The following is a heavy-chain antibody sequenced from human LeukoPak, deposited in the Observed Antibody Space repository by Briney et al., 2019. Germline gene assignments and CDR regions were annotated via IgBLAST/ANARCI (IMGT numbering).Heavy chain of an antibody. CDR2: ISYGGSDK. J-gene: IGHJ6*02. D-gene: IGHD2-15*01. CDR1: GFTFGNYG. CDR3: AKGVVAATTAAYYGMDV. Sequence: RGSLRLSCAASGFTFGNYGMHWARQAPGKELEWVAVISYGGSDKYYADSVMGRFTISRDNSKNTLYLQMNSLRPEDTAVYYCAKGVVAATTAAYYGMDVWGQGTTVSVS. V-gene: IGHV3-30*18.